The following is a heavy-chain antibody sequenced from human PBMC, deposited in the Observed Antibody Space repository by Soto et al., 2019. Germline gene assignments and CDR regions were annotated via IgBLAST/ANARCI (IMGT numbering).Heavy chain of an antibody. CDR2: INHSGST. D-gene: IGHD2-2*01. CDR3: ARGVGPYRVVVGPAAMGYYYYMDG. J-gene: IGHJ6*03. CDR1: GVPIISYY. V-gene: IGHV4-34*01. Sequence: SETLSLTCTVSGVPIISYYWSWILQPPGKGLEWIGEINHSGSTNYNPSLKSRVTISVDTSKNQFSLKLSSVTAADTAVYYCARGVGPYRVVVGPAAMGYYYYMDGWGKGTTVTVAS.